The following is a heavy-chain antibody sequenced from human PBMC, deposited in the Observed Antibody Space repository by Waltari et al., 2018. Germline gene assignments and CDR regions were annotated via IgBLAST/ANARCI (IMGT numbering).Heavy chain of an antibody. Sequence: KPSETLSLTCSVSGGSIDTPKHYWSWIRQPPGQGLEWIGTISYAGTTHTNPSPRSRLTMSRDTSKNQLSLTLGSTTAADTAVYYCATYIGASVGTAAFDVWGQGTMVTVSS. V-gene: IGHV4-39*01. CDR1: GGSIDTPKHY. D-gene: IGHD5-12*01. CDR3: ATYIGASVGTAAFDV. J-gene: IGHJ3*01. CDR2: ISYAGTT.